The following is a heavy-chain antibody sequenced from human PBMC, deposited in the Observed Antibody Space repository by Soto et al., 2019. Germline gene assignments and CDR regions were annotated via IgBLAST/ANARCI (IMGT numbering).Heavy chain of an antibody. CDR2: INPNIGAT. Sequence: QVQLVQSGAEVKKPGASVTLSCKTSGYTFTDSYFHWVRQAPGRGFEWMGWINPNIGATYYAPHLQGRVTLTRDTSISTTDMALTRLRSDDTAVDYCMKEHGYCSGGSCSIDYWGQGTLVTVSS. V-gene: IGHV1-2*02. J-gene: IGHJ4*02. CDR3: MKEHGYCSGGSCSIDY. D-gene: IGHD2-15*01. CDR1: GYTFTDSY.